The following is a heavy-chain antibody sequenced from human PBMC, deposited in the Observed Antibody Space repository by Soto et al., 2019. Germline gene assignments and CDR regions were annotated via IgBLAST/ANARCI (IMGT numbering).Heavy chain of an antibody. Sequence: SETLSLTCTVSGGSISSYYWSWIRQPAGKGLEWIGRIYTSGSTNYNPSLKSRVTMSVDTSKNQFSLKLSSVTAADTAVYYCARSCSSNSRYDVFAYSGQGTLVTVSS. CDR1: GGSISSYY. CDR2: IYTSGST. D-gene: IGHD2-2*01. J-gene: IGHJ4*02. V-gene: IGHV4-4*07. CDR3: ARSCSSNSRYDVFAY.